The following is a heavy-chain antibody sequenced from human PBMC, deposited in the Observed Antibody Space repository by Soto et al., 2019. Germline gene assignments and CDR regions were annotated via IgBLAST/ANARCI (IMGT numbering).Heavy chain of an antibody. V-gene: IGHV4-31*03. D-gene: IGHD6-6*01. Sequence: QVQLQESGPGLVKPSQTLSLTYTVSGGSISSGGYYWSWIRQHPGKGLEWIGYIYYSGSTYYNPSLKSRVTISVDKSKNQFSLKLSSVTAADTAVYYCARVIAARPIYYFDYWGQGTLVTVSS. J-gene: IGHJ4*02. CDR1: GGSISSGGYY. CDR3: ARVIAARPIYYFDY. CDR2: IYYSGST.